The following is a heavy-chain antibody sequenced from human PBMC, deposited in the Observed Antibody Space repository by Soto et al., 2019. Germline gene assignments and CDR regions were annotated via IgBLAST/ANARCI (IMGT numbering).Heavy chain of an antibody. CDR2: ITPIFGTA. CDR1: GGTFSSYA. J-gene: IGHJ6*02. Sequence: ASVKVSCKASGGTFSSYAISWVRQAPRQGFEWMGGITPIFGTANYAQKFQGRVTITADESTSTAYMELSSLRSEDTAVYYCARILVYGVGSLPYYGMDVGGQGTTVTVSS. V-gene: IGHV1-69*13. D-gene: IGHD3-3*01. CDR3: ARILVYGVGSLPYYGMDV.